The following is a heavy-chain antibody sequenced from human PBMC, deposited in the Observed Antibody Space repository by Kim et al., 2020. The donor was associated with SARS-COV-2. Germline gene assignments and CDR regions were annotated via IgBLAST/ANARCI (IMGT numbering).Heavy chain of an antibody. Sequence: STHYHPSLKSRVTIAVDTSKNQFSLKLSSVTAADTAVYYCASANPDAFDIWGQGTMVTVSS. CDR3: ASANPDAFDI. D-gene: IGHD7-27*01. V-gene: IGHV4-39*01. J-gene: IGHJ3*02. CDR2: ST.